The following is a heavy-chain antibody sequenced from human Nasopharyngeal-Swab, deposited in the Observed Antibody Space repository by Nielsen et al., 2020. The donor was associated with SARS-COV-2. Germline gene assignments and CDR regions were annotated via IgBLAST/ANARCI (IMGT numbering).Heavy chain of an antibody. J-gene: IGHJ4*02. Sequence: GGSLRLSCAASGFTFSDYYMSWIRQAPGKGLEWVSYISSSGSTIYYADSVKGRFTISRDDAKNSLYLQMNSLRAEDTAVYYCARELPDGWEPDGFDYWGQGTLVTVSS. V-gene: IGHV3-11*01. CDR3: ARELPDGWEPDGFDY. CDR1: GFTFSDYY. D-gene: IGHD1-26*01. CDR2: ISSSGSTI.